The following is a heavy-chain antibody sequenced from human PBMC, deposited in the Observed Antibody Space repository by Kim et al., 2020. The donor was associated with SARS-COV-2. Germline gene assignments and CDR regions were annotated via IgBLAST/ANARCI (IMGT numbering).Heavy chain of an antibody. V-gene: IGHV5-51*01. D-gene: IGHD3-10*01. CDR2: IFPSDSDT. CDR1: GYSFTSYW. J-gene: IGHJ4*02. Sequence: EESLKISCKGSGYSFTSYWIGWVRQMPGKDLEWIGIIFPSDSDTRYNPSFEGQVSISVDKSVDTAFLQWTSLRASDTATYYCARKPDYYGSGSDIYFDAWGQGTLVTVSS. CDR3: ARKPDYYGSGSDIYFDA.